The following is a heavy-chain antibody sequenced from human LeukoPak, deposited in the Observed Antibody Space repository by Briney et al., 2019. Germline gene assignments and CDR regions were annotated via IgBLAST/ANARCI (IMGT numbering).Heavy chain of an antibody. V-gene: IGHV3-21*01. CDR2: ISSSSSYI. CDR1: GFTFSSYS. J-gene: IGHJ4*02. Sequence: GGSLRLSCAASGFTFSSYSMNWVRQAPGKGLEWVSSISSSSSYIYYADSVKGRFTISRDNAKNSLYLQMNSLRAEDTAVYYCARAVPSTYYYDSSTYPDYWGQGTLVIVSS. CDR3: ARAVPSTYYYDSSTYPDY. D-gene: IGHD3-22*01.